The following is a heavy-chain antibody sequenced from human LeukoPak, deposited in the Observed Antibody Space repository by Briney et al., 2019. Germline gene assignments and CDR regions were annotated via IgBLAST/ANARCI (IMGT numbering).Heavy chain of an antibody. CDR2: IYTSGST. CDR3: ARDLYDSSGYPHPPFDY. Sequence: SETLSLTCTVSGGSISSYHWSWIRQPAGKGLEWIGRIYTSGSTNYNPSLKSRVTMSVDTSKNQFSLKLSSVTAADTAVYYCARDLYDSSGYPHPPFDYWGQGTLVTVSS. J-gene: IGHJ4*02. CDR1: GGSISSYH. D-gene: IGHD3-22*01. V-gene: IGHV4-4*07.